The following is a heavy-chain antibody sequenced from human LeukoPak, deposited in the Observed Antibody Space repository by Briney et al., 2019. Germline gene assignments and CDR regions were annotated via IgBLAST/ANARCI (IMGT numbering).Heavy chain of an antibody. Sequence: GTLRLSCAASGFTFSGYGMNWVRQAPGTGLEWVSSITSSSTYIYYADSVRGRFTISRDNAKNSLYLQMNSLRAEDTAVYFCARDPYSGNYGAYYYYYMDVWGKGTTVTISS. CDR3: ARDPYSGNYGAYYYYYMDV. CDR2: ITSSSTYI. D-gene: IGHD1-26*01. J-gene: IGHJ6*03. CDR1: GFTFSGYG. V-gene: IGHV3-21*01.